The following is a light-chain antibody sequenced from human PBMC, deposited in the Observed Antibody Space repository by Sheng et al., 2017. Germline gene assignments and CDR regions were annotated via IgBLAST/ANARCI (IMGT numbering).Light chain of an antibody. J-gene: IGKJ3*01. V-gene: IGKV3-20*01. CDR3: QQYGSSPRGFT. CDR2: DAS. CDR1: QSVSSY. Sequence: EIVLTQSPDTLSLSPGERATLSCRASQSVSSYLAWYQQKPGQAPRLLIYDASNRATGIPARFSGSGSGTDFTLTISRLEPEDFAVYYCQQYGSSPRGFTFGPGTKVEIK.